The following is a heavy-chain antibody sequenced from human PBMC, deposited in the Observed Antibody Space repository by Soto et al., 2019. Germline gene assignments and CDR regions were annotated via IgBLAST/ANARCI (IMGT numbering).Heavy chain of an antibody. Sequence: GGALRLYCAASGFTFLILTMNWVRQAPGKGIKWVSTISRNSAYIYYTDALRCRFTISRDNAKNSLHLQMNSQRAEDTSVYYCTRDASRDSSARGWFDPWGPGTLVTVSS. CDR2: ISRNSAYI. D-gene: IGHD6-13*01. CDR1: GFTFLILT. J-gene: IGHJ5*02. CDR3: TRDASRDSSARGWFDP. V-gene: IGHV3-21*01.